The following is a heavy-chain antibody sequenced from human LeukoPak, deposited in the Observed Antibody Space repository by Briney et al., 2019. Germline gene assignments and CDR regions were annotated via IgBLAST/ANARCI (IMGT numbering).Heavy chain of an antibody. CDR1: GFTFSSYW. CDR3: ARDRGDLYGNYEDY. V-gene: IGHV3-7*01. Sequence: GGSLRLSSAASGFTFSSYWMSWVRQAPGKGLEWVANIKQDGSEKYYVDSVKGRFTISRDNAKNSLYLQMNSLRAEDTAVYYCARDRGDLYGNYEDYWGQGTLVTVSS. CDR2: IKQDGSEK. J-gene: IGHJ4*02. D-gene: IGHD4-11*01.